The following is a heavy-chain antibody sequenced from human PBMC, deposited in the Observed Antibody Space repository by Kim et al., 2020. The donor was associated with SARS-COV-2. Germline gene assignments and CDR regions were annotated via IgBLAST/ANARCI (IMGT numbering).Heavy chain of an antibody. J-gene: IGHJ6*02. CDR1: GFTVSSNY. Sequence: GGSLRLSCAASGFTVSSNYMSWVRQAPGKGLEWVSVIYSGGSTYYADSVKGRFTISRDNSTNTLYLQMNSLRAEDTAVYYCAREDGSGSPNPYYYYSYGMDVWGQGTTVTVSS. V-gene: IGHV3-66*02. CDR2: IYSGGST. CDR3: AREDGSGSPNPYYYYSYGMDV. D-gene: IGHD3-10*01.